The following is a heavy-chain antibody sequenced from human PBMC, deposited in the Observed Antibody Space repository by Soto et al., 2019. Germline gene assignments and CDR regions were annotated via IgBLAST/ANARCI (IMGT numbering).Heavy chain of an antibody. V-gene: IGHV1-69*12. CDR2: IIPIFGTA. Sequence: QVQLVQSGAEVKKPGSSVKVSCKASGGTFSSYAISWVRQAPGQGLEWMGGIIPIFGTANYAQKFQGRVTITADESTSTAYMELSRLRSEDTAVYYCARELGDCSGGSCYWFDPWGQGTLVTVSS. D-gene: IGHD2-15*01. CDR3: ARELGDCSGGSCYWFDP. J-gene: IGHJ5*02. CDR1: GGTFSSYA.